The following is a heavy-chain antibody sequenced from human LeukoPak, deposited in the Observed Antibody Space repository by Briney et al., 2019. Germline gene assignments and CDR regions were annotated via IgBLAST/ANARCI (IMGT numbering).Heavy chain of an antibody. J-gene: IGHJ4*02. CDR2: INNSGGST. CDR1: GFTFSSYG. D-gene: IGHD1-26*01. CDR3: AKGVVGATKFDY. Sequence: GGTLRLSCAASGFTFSSYGMSWVRQAPGTGLEWVSSINNSGGSTYYADSVKGRFTISRDNSKNTVYLQMNSLRAEDTALYYCAKGVVGATKFDYWGQGTLVTVSS. V-gene: IGHV3-23*01.